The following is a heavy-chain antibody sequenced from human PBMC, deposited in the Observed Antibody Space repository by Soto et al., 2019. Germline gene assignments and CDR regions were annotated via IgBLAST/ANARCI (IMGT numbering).Heavy chain of an antibody. J-gene: IGHJ4*02. CDR1: SAYR. CDR3: ARDPQGTSMIPYYFAS. CDR2: MSYDGTKE. V-gene: IGHV3-33*05. Sequence: SAYRRIWEQKAPGKGLEWVAAMSYDGTKEYYADSVKGRFTISRDNSKNTLYLQMNSLRAEDTAVYYCARDPQGTSMIPYYFASWGQGTLVAVS. D-gene: IGHD5-18*01.